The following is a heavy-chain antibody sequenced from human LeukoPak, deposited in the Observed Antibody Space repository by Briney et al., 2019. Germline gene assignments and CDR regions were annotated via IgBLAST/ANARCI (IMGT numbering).Heavy chain of an antibody. D-gene: IGHD3-10*01. Sequence: SETLSLTCTVSGGSISSYYWSWIRQPPGKGLEWIGYIYYRWSTNYNPSLKSRVTISVDTSKNQFSLKLSSVTAADTAVYYCARAGLGGSGSYYNDPYYFDYWGQGTLVTVSS. J-gene: IGHJ4*02. V-gene: IGHV4-59*01. CDR2: IYYRWST. CDR1: GGSISSYY. CDR3: ARAGLGGSGSYYNDPYYFDY.